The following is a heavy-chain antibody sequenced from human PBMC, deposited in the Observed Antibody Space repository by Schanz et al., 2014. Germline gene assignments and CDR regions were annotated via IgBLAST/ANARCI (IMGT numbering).Heavy chain of an antibody. V-gene: IGHV1-46*03. Sequence: QVQLVQSGAEVKKPGTAVKVSCKASEYTFTRHYMHWVRQAPGQGLEWMGIIHSTGGTTSHAQKFQGRVTLTADKSTSAALLAVNSLRSEDTAVYYCARTGYDPSLTHWGQGTLVTVSS. CDR3: ARTGYDPSLTH. D-gene: IGHD5-12*01. J-gene: IGHJ4*02. CDR1: EYTFTRHY. CDR2: IHSTGGTT.